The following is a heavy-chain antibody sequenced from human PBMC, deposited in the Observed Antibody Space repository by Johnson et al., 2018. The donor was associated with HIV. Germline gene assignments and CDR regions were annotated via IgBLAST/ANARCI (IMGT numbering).Heavy chain of an antibody. CDR1: GFTFSTNW. J-gene: IGHJ3*02. D-gene: IGHD3-10*01. V-gene: IGHV3-74*03. CDR3: ARVQLLADDVFNI. CDR2: INRDGSST. Sequence: EVQLVESGGDLVQPGGSLRLSCVGSGFTFSTNWMHWVRQAPGKGPVWVSRINRDGSSTSYADSVKGRLPISRDNAKKTLYLQMDSLGAEDTAVYYCARVQLLADDVFNIWGQGTMVTVAS.